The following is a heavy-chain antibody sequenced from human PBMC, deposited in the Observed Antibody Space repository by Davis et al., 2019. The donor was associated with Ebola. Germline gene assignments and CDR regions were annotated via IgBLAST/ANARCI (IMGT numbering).Heavy chain of an antibody. CDR1: EFTFSSYG. CDR2: SSYDGNQK. J-gene: IGHJ4*02. V-gene: IGHV3-30*18. CDR3: AKAPQKVGIVGPVDY. Sequence: GESLKISCAASEFTFSSYGMHWVRQAPGKGLECVAVSSYDGNQKYYADSVKGRFTISRDNSKNTLYLQMNSLRAEDTAVYYCAKAPQKVGIVGPVDYWGQGTLVTVSS. D-gene: IGHD2-21*01.